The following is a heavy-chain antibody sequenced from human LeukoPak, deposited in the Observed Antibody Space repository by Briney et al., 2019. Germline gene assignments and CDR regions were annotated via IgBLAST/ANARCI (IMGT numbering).Heavy chain of an antibody. V-gene: IGHV4-31*03. J-gene: IGHJ4*02. CDR2: IYYSGST. Sequence: SQTLSLTCTVSGGSISSGGYYWSWIRQHPGKGLEWIEYIYYSGSTYYNPSLKSRVTISVDTSKNQFSLKLSSVTAADTAVYYCASTTLHYFDYWGQGTLVTVSS. D-gene: IGHD4-17*01. CDR1: GGSISSGGYY. CDR3: ASTTLHYFDY.